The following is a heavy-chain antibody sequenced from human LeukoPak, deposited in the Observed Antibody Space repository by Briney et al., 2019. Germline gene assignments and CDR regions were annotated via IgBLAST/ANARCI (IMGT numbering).Heavy chain of an antibody. Sequence: SETLSLTCAVYGGSFSGYYGSWIRQPPGKGLEWIGEINHSGSTNYNPSLKSRVTISVDTSKNQFSLKLSSVTAADTAVYYCARRPSYWGQGTLVTVSS. CDR1: GGSFSGYY. CDR3: ARRPSY. CDR2: INHSGST. J-gene: IGHJ4*02. V-gene: IGHV4-34*01.